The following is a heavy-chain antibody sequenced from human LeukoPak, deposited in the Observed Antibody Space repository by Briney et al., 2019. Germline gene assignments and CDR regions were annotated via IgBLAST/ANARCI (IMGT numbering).Heavy chain of an antibody. J-gene: IGHJ6*02. CDR3: ARGRYCSSTSCYHPYYYYGMDV. Sequence: GGSLRLSCAASGFTFSSYWMHWVRQAPGKGLVWVSRINSDGSSTSYADSVKGRFTISRDNAKNTLYLQMNSLRAEDTAVYYCARGRYCSSTSCYHPYYYYGMDVWGQGTTVTVSS. CDR2: INSDGSST. V-gene: IGHV3-74*01. CDR1: GFTFSSYW. D-gene: IGHD2-2*01.